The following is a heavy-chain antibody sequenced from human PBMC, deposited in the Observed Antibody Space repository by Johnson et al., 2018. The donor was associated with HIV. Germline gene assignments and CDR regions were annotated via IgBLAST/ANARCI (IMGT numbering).Heavy chain of an antibody. Sequence: QVQLVESGGGLIQPGGSLRLSCAVSGLSVSINYITWVRQAPGKGLEWVAVISYDGSNKYYADSVKGRFTISRDNSKNTLYLQMNSLRAEDTAVYYCVKGIDSSSWYAFDIWGQGTMVTISS. J-gene: IGHJ3*02. CDR2: ISYDGSNK. V-gene: IGHV3-30*18. CDR3: VKGIDSSSWYAFDI. D-gene: IGHD6-13*01. CDR1: GLSVSINY.